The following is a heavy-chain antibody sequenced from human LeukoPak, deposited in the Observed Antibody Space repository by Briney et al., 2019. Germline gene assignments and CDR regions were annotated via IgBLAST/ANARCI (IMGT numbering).Heavy chain of an antibody. Sequence: GGSLRLSCAASGFTFSSYAMHWVRQAPGKGLEWVAAISYDGSNKYYADSVKGRFTISRDNSKNTLYLQMNSLRAEDTAVYYCARVGSPSDYDSSGYYFLPYFQHWGQGTLVTVSS. CDR3: ARVGSPSDYDSSGYYFLPYFQH. D-gene: IGHD3-22*01. J-gene: IGHJ1*01. CDR2: ISYDGSNK. CDR1: GFTFSSYA. V-gene: IGHV3-30-3*01.